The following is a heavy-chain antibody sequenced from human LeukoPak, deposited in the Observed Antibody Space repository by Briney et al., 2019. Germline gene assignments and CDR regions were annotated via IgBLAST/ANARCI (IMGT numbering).Heavy chain of an antibody. CDR3: AKSSCGGDCYSPD. D-gene: IGHD2-21*02. Sequence: GGSLRLSCAASGFTFSRYSMNWVRQARGKGLEWVSSISISSSYIYYADSVKGRFTISRDNSKNTLYLQMNSLRAEDTAVYYCAKSSCGGDCYSPDWGQGTLVTVSS. V-gene: IGHV3-21*04. CDR1: GFTFSRYS. CDR2: ISISSSYI. J-gene: IGHJ4*02.